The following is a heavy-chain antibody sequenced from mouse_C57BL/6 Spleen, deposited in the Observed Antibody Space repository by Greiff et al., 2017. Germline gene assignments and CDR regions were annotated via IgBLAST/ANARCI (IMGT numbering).Heavy chain of an antibody. Sequence: DVKLVESGGGLVQPGGSLSLSCAASGFTFTDYYMSWVRQPPGKALEWLGFIRNKANGYTTEYSASVKGRFTISRDNSQSILYLQMNALRAEDSATYYCARSAFYYYGSSFLDYWGQGTTLTVSS. V-gene: IGHV7-3*01. CDR3: ARSAFYYYGSSFLDY. CDR1: GFTFTDYY. J-gene: IGHJ2*01. CDR2: IRNKANGYTT. D-gene: IGHD1-1*01.